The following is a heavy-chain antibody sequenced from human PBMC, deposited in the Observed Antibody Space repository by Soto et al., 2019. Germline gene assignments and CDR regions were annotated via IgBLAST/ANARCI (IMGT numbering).Heavy chain of an antibody. V-gene: IGHV4-59*01. Sequence: QVQLQESGPGLVKPSETLSLTCTVSGGYLSTYHWSWIRQPPGKGLGWIGYIYYSGSTNYYPSLKRRVTISVDTSNNQFSLKLSSVTAADTAVYYCARDASSGWKWFDPWGQGTLVTVSS. CDR2: IYYSGST. CDR3: ARDASSGWKWFDP. J-gene: IGHJ5*02. D-gene: IGHD6-19*01. CDR1: GGYLSTYH.